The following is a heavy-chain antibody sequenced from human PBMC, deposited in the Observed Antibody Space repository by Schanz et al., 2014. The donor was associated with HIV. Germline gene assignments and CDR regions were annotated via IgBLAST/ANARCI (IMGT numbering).Heavy chain of an antibody. CDR3: ARGEAITYYYHYYGMDV. CDR2: IRYDGSDK. V-gene: IGHV3-33*01. Sequence: QVQLVESGGGVVQPGRSLRLSCAASGFNFRTYGMHWVRQAPGKGLEWVADIRYDGSDKYYADSVKGRFTISRDNSKKTLYLQMNSLRAEDTAVYYCARGEAITYYYHYYGMDVWGQGTTVIVSS. CDR1: GFNFRTYG. D-gene: IGHD1-20*01. J-gene: IGHJ6*02.